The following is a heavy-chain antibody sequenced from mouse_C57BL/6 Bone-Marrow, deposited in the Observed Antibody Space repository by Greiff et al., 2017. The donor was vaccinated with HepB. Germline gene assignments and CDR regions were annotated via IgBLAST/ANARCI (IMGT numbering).Heavy chain of an antibody. V-gene: IGHV1-82*01. CDR1: GYAFSSSW. Sequence: QVQLQQSGPELVKPGASVKISCKASGYAFSSSWMNWVKQRPGKGLEWIGRIYPGDGDTNYNGKFKGKATLTADKSSSTAYMQLSSLTSEDSAVYFCASNYYGSSYVEWYFDVWGTGTTVTVAS. D-gene: IGHD1-1*01. J-gene: IGHJ1*03. CDR2: IYPGDGDT. CDR3: ASNYYGSSYVEWYFDV.